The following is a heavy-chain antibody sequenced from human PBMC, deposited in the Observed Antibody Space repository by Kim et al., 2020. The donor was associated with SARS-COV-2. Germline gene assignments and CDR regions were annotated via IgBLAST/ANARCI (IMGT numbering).Heavy chain of an antibody. CDR1: GYTFTSYG. CDR2: ISAYNGNT. CDR3: ARDFRSSAHYDILTGSSDWFDP. Sequence: ASVKVSCKASGYTFTSYGISWVRQAPGQGLEWMGWISAYNGNTNYAQKLQGRVTMTTDTSTSTAYMELRSLRSDDTAVYYCARDFRSSAHYDILTGSSDWFDPWGQGTLVTVSS. D-gene: IGHD3-9*01. V-gene: IGHV1-18*01. J-gene: IGHJ5*02.